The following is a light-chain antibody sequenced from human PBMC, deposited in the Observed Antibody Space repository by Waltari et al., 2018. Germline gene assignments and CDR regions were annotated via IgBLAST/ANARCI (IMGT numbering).Light chain of an antibody. CDR2: VGSGGVVG. J-gene: IGLJ1*01. Sequence: QPVLTQPPSASASLGASVTLTCTLSSGYTNYEVDWYQQRPGKGPRHVMRVGSGGVVGSKGDGIPDRFAVLASGLKRYLTIKNIREEDEGDYHCGADHGSGGIFVYVFGTGTKVTVL. V-gene: IGLV9-49*01. CDR1: SGYTNYE. CDR3: GADHGSGGIFVYV.